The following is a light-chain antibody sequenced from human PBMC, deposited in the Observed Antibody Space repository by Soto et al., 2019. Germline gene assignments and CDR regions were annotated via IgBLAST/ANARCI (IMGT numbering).Light chain of an antibody. CDR3: LRDSDVPLA. CDR2: GAA. V-gene: IGKV3D-7*01. CDR1: QRVDSSS. J-gene: IGKJ4*01. Sequence: ELVMTQSPGTLSLSPGDRATLSCRASQRVDSSSLSWYQQRPGQAPRLLIYGAATRATGIPARFSGSGSGTDFTLTISSLQPEDFAVYYCLRDSDVPLAFGGGTKVELK.